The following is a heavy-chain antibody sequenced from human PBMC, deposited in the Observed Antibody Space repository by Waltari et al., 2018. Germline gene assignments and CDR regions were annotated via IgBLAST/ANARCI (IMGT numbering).Heavy chain of an antibody. CDR1: GGSFTGYY. D-gene: IGHD2-15*01. Sequence: QVQLQQWGAGLLQPSETLSLTCAVSGGSFTGYYWGWVRQPRGKGLEWIGEINHAANTNYNPSLRSRVIMSVDTSKNQFSLKLTFVTAADTGVYYCVRLEDCSGPGGNCYSGDPFAMDVWGQGTTVTVSS. V-gene: IGHV4-34*01. CDR3: VRLEDCSGPGGNCYSGDPFAMDV. CDR2: INHAANT. J-gene: IGHJ6*02.